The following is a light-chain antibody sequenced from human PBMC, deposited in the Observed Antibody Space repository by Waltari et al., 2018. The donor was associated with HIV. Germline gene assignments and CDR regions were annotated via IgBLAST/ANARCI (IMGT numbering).Light chain of an antibody. CDR3: HQYDRSPYT. V-gene: IGKV4-1*01. CDR2: WAS. CDR1: QSVLFTSNNKNY. J-gene: IGKJ2*01. Sequence: DIVMTQSPDSLAVSLGERATINCKSSQSVLFTSNNKNYLAWYQQKPGQPPKLLINWASTRESGVPDRFSSSGSGTEFTLTISSLQAEDVAVYYCHQYDRSPYTFGQGTKVEIK.